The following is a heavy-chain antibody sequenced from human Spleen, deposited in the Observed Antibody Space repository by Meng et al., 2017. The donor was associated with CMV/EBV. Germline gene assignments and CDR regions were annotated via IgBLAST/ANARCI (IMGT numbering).Heavy chain of an antibody. V-gene: IGHV1-18*01. CDR3: ARDAGGGSYSDY. Sequence: ASGFTFSSYGISWVRQAPGQGLEWMGWISAYNGNTNYAQKLQGRVTMTTDTSTSTAYMELRSLRSDDTAVYYCARDAGGGSYSDYWGQGTLVTVSS. CDR1: GFTFSSYG. D-gene: IGHD1-26*01. J-gene: IGHJ4*02. CDR2: ISAYNGNT.